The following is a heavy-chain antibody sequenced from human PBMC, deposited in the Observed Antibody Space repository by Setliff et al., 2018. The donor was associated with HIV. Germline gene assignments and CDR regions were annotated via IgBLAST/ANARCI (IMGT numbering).Heavy chain of an antibody. J-gene: IGHJ3*02. CDR2: ISYDGSYN. V-gene: IGHV3-30*04. CDR1: GFTFGSYA. Sequence: RLSCVVSGFTFGSYAMHWVRQAPGKGLEWVAVISYDGSYNYYADSVKGRFTISRDNSKNTLYVQMNSLRADDTGIYYCVRDLTTIVTRKVFDIWGQGTMVTVSS. CDR3: VRDLTTIVTRKVFDI. D-gene: IGHD4-4*01.